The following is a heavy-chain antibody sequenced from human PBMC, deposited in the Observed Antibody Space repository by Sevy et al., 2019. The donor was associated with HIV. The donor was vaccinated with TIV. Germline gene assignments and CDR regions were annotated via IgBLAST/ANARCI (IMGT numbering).Heavy chain of an antibody. Sequence: GGSLRLSCVASEFTLSSYSMNWVRQAPGKGLEWISSISSSSTAIYYADSVKGRFTISRANAKNSLYLQMNSLGDGDTAVYYCASRSQCSNGVCPFDYWGQGTLVTVSS. D-gene: IGHD2-8*01. CDR2: ISSSSTAI. V-gene: IGHV3-21*01. CDR3: ASRSQCSNGVCPFDY. J-gene: IGHJ4*02. CDR1: EFTLSSYS.